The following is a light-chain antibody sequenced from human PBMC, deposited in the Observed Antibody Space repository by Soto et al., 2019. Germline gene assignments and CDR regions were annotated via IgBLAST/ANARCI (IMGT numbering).Light chain of an antibody. V-gene: IGKV3-20*01. CDR3: QQYDNSPLT. CDR1: QSVSSSY. CDR2: GAS. Sequence: DIVLTQSPGTLSLSPGERATLSCRASQSVSSSYLAWYHQKPGQAPRLLIYGASNRATGIPDRFSGSGSGTDFTLTISRLEPEDFAVYYCQQYDNSPLTFGGGTKVEIK. J-gene: IGKJ4*01.